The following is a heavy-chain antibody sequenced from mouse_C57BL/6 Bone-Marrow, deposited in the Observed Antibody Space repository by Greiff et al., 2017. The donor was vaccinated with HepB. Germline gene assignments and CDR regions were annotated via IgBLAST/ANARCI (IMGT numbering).Heavy chain of an antibody. V-gene: IGHV1-81*01. Sequence: QVQLQQSGAELARPGASVKLSCKASGYTFTSYGISWVKQRTGQGLEWIGEIYPRSGNTYYNAKFKGKATLTADKSSSRAYMELRSLTSEDSAVYFCARSVGNNRKYWGQGTTLTVSS. J-gene: IGHJ2*01. CDR3: ARSVGNNRKY. D-gene: IGHD1-1*01. CDR1: GYTFTSYG. CDR2: IYPRSGNT.